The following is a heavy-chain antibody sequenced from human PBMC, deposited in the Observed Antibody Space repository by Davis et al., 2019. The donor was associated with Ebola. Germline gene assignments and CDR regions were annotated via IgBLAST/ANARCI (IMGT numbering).Heavy chain of an antibody. V-gene: IGHV3-21*01. J-gene: IGHJ5*02. D-gene: IGHD2-15*01. Sequence: GGSLRLSCAASGFSFSPYSVNWIRQAPGKGLEWIASISSTGDDKHYADSVKGRFTISRDNAKNSLYLQMNSLRAEDTAVYYCARWSGGYCSGGSCYSREFDLWGQGTQVTVSS. CDR1: GFSFSPYS. CDR3: ARWSGGYCSGGSCYSREFDL. CDR2: ISSTGDDK.